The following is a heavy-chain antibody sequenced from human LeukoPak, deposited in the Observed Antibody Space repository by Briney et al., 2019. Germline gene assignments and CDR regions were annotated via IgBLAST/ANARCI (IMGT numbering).Heavy chain of an antibody. CDR2: IYPGDSDT. Sequence: GESLKISCKGSGXSFRNYWIGWVRQMPGKSLEWMGIIYPGDSDTKYSPSFQGQVTISADKSISTAYLQWSSLKASDTAIYYCARIGVRYSSGWFDYWGQGTLVTVSS. V-gene: IGHV5-51*01. D-gene: IGHD6-19*01. CDR3: ARIGVRYSSGWFDY. CDR1: GXSFRNYW. J-gene: IGHJ4*02.